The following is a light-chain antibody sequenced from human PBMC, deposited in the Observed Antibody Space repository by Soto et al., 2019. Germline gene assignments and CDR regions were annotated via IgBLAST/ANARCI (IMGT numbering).Light chain of an antibody. CDR2: GAS. J-gene: IGKJ4*01. CDR1: QSVSSSY. CDR3: QQYGSSPLLT. Sequence: EIVLTQSPGTLSLSPGERATLSCRASQSVSSSYLAWYQQKPGQAPRLLIYGASSRATGIPDRFSGSGSGTDFTLTISRLEPDDFAVYYGQQYGSSPLLTFGGGTKVEIK. V-gene: IGKV3-20*01.